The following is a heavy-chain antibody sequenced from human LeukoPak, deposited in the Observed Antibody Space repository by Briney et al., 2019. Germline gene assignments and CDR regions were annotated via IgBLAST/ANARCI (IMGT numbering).Heavy chain of an antibody. CDR3: ARGVDKYFYGSGSYYYMDV. Sequence: SETLSLTCTVSGGSISSYYWSWIRQPLGKGLGWIGHIYYSGSTNYNPSLKSRVTISVDTSKNQFSLKLRSVTAADTAVYYCARGVDKYFYGSGSYYYMDVWGKGTTVTVSS. V-gene: IGHV4-59*01. D-gene: IGHD3-10*01. CDR1: GGSISSYY. J-gene: IGHJ6*03. CDR2: IYYSGST.